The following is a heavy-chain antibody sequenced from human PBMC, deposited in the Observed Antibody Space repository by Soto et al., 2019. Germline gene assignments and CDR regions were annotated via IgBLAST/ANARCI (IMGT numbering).Heavy chain of an antibody. CDR1: GFTFSSYA. V-gene: IGHV3-23*01. CDR3: AKSPTRSIAARPGLYYFDY. D-gene: IGHD6-6*01. J-gene: IGHJ4*02. Sequence: GGSLRLSCAASGFTFSSYAMSWVRQAPGKGLEWVSAISGSGGSTYYADSVKGRFTISRDNSKNTLYLQMNSLRAEDTAVYYCAKSPTRSIAARPGLYYFDYWGQGTLVTVSS. CDR2: ISGSGGST.